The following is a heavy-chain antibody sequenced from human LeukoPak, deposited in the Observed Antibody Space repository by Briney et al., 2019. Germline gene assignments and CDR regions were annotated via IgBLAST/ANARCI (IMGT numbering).Heavy chain of an antibody. Sequence: PSETLSLTCTVSGGSISSYYWSWIRQPPGKGLKWIGYIYYSGSTNYNPSLKSRVTISVDTSKNQFSLKLSSVTAADTAVYYCARGGMATIYGYFDYWGQGTLVTVSS. J-gene: IGHJ4*02. CDR2: IYYSGST. D-gene: IGHD5-24*01. CDR3: ARGGMATIYGYFDY. V-gene: IGHV4-59*01. CDR1: GGSISSYY.